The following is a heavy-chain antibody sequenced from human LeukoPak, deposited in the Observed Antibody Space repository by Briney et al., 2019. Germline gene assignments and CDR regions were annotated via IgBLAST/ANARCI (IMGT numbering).Heavy chain of an antibody. CDR2: ISVYNGNT. CDR1: GYAFTNYA. D-gene: IGHD2-2*01. V-gene: IGHV1-18*01. J-gene: IGHJ4*02. CDR3: ARGYCSSATCRHFDY. Sequence: ASVKVSCKASGYAFTNYAISWVRQAPGQGLEWRGWISVYNGNTNYAQKPQGRVTTTADTSTTTAYMELRSLRSDDTAVYYCARGYCSSATCRHFDYWGQGALGTVS.